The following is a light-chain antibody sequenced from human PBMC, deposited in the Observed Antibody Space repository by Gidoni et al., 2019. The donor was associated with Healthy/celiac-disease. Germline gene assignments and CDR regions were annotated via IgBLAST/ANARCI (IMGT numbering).Light chain of an antibody. CDR3: QQYNSYSRYT. J-gene: IGKJ2*01. CDR1: QSISSW. Sequence: DIQMPQSPSTLSASVGDRVTITCRASQSISSWLAWYQQKPGKAPKLLIYKASSLESGVPSRFSGSGSGTEFTLTISSLQPDDFATYYCQQYNSYSRYTFGQGTKLEIK. CDR2: KAS. V-gene: IGKV1-5*03.